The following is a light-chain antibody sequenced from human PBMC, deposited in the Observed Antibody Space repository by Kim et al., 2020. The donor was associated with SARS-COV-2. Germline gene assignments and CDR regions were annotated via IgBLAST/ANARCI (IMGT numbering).Light chain of an antibody. Sequence: GHSVTISCPGTSSDVGGYNYVSWYQQHPGKAPKVMIYDVSKRPSGVPDRFSGSKSGNTASLTISGLQAEDEADYYCCSYAGSYTLVFGGGTQLTVL. V-gene: IGLV2-11*01. CDR1: SSDVGGYNY. CDR2: DVS. J-gene: IGLJ2*01. CDR3: CSYAGSYTLV.